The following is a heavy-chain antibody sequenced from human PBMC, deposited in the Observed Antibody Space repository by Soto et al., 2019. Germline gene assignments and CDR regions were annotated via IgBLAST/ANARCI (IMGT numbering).Heavy chain of an antibody. Sequence: EVQLLESGGGLVQPGGFLRLSCSASGFTFSSYAMNWVRQAPGKGLEWVSVISGSGGSTYYADSVKGQFTISRDNSKNTLYVQMNSLRAEDTAVYYCAKGISEYNAPLDHWGQGTRVTVSS. CDR1: GFTFSSYA. CDR2: ISGSGGST. J-gene: IGHJ4*02. CDR3: AKGISEYNAPLDH. V-gene: IGHV3-23*01. D-gene: IGHD1-20*01.